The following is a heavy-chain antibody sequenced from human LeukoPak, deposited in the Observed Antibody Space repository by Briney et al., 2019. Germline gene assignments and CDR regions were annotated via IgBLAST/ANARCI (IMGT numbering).Heavy chain of an antibody. CDR1: GFIYNNYG. V-gene: IGHV3-30*02. Sequence: GGSLRLSCAASGFIYNNYGMHWVRQPPGNGLEWVKFISFDGSDKSYADSVKGRFIISRDNSKKTLYLQMNSLTADDTAVYYCAKDVSTGWSFDSWGQGTLVTVSS. CDR2: ISFDGSDK. D-gene: IGHD6-19*01. J-gene: IGHJ4*02. CDR3: AKDVSTGWSFDS.